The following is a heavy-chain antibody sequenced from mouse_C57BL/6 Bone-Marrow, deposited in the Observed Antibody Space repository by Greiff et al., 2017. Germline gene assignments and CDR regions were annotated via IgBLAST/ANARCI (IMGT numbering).Heavy chain of an antibody. J-gene: IGHJ2*01. CDR1: GFTFSSYT. Sequence: EVQLVESGGGLVKPGGSLKLSCAASGFTFSSYTMSWVRQTPEKRLEWVATISGGGGNTYYPDSVKGRFTISRDNAKTTLYQQMSSLRSEDTALYYCARHDPFDYWGQGTTLTVSS. CDR2: ISGGGGNT. CDR3: ARHDPFDY. V-gene: IGHV5-9*01.